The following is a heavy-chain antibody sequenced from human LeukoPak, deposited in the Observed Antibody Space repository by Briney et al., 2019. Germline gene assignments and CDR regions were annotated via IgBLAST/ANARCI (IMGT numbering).Heavy chain of an antibody. D-gene: IGHD3-22*01. CDR2: IYPGNSDT. V-gene: IGHV5-51*01. Sequence: GESLQISCQGSGYIFSTYWIGWVRQMPGKGLEWMGIIYPGNSDTRYSPSFQGQVTISADRSISTAYLQWSSLKASDSAMYYCARGSQNVVITAYDYWGQGTLVPVSS. CDR3: ARGSQNVVITAYDY. J-gene: IGHJ4*02. CDR1: GYIFSTYW.